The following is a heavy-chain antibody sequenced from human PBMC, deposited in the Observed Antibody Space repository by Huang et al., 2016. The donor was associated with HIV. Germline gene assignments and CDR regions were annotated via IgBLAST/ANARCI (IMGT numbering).Heavy chain of an antibody. CDR2: IYYMGSP. CDR3: ARHFSYYDSSGYTPWDAFDI. D-gene: IGHD3-22*01. V-gene: IGHV4-39*01. Sequence: QLQLQGSGPGLVKPSETLSLTCTVSGGSITSSSYYWGWIRQPPGKGLEGVGSIYYMGSPDYNPSLKSRVTVSVDTSKNQFSLKLSSVTAADTAVYYCARHFSYYDSSGYTPWDAFDIWGQGTMVTVSS. J-gene: IGHJ3*02. CDR1: GGSITSSSYY.